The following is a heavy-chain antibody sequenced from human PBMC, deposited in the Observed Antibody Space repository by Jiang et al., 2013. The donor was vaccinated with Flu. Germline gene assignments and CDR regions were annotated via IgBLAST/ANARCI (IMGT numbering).Heavy chain of an antibody. V-gene: IGHV4-34*01. CDR1: GGSFSGYY. CDR3: ARHSRSSRWDNWYLDL. D-gene: IGHD6-13*01. Sequence: LLKPSETLSLTCAVYGGSFSGYYWSWIRQPPGKGLEWIGEINHSGFTNYNPSLKSRVTISLDTSKNQFSLKLSSVTAADTAVYFCARHSRSSRWDNWYLDLVGPWPPWSLSP. CDR2: INHSGFT. J-gene: IGHJ2*01.